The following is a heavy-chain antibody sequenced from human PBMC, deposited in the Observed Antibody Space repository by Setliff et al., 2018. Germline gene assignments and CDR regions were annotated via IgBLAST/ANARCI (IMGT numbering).Heavy chain of an antibody. V-gene: IGHV5-51*01. J-gene: IGHJ1*01. CDR1: GYRFSTYW. D-gene: IGHD4-17*01. CDR3: ARRAVTAEYFQH. CDR2: IYPGDSDT. Sequence: GESLKISCKGSGYRFSTYWIGWVRQMPGKGLEWMGIIYPGDSDTRYSPAFQGQVTISVDKSINTAYLQWGSLKASDTAMYYCARRAVTAEYFQHWGHGTLVTVSS.